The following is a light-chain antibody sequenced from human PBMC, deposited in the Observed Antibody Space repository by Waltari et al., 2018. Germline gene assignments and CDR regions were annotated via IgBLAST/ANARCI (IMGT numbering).Light chain of an antibody. CDR3: QQFYITPQT. J-gene: IGKJ2*01. CDR1: RTVFFSSNNKDF. Sequence: DIVMTQSPDSLAVSLGERATINCRSSRTVFFSSNNKDFLSWYQQRPGQPPKLLIYWASTRESGVPDRFSGSGSGKNFTLTINGLQAEDVAVYYCQQFYITPQTFGQGTRVEIK. V-gene: IGKV4-1*01. CDR2: WAS.